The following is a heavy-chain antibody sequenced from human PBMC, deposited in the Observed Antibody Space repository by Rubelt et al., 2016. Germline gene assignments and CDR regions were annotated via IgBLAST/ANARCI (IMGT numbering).Heavy chain of an antibody. CDR3: AKDGASSL. V-gene: IGHV4-30-4*07. CDR2: VYSSGNT. J-gene: IGHJ3*01. D-gene: IGHD3-16*01. CDR1: GGAISSGGYS. Sequence: QVQLQESGPGLVKPSQTLSLTCAVSGGAISSGGYSWSWIRQPPGKDLEWIGYVYSSGNTYYSPSLQSRATISVDTSKNQLSLKLTTVTAADTAVYYCAKDGASSLWGQGTMVTVSS.